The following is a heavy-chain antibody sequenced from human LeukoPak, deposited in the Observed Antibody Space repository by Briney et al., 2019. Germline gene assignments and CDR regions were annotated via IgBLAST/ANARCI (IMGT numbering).Heavy chain of an antibody. CDR1: GFTFSSYG. CDR3: ARGYSSSWLGYFDY. CDR2: VSPDGSIK. D-gene: IGHD6-13*01. V-gene: IGHV3-30*03. Sequence: GGSLRLSCAASGFTFSSYGIHWARQAPGKGLEWVAVVSPDGSIKYYADSVKGRFTISRDTSKNTVYLQMNSLGAEDTAFYYCARGYSSSWLGYFDYWGQGTLVTVSS. J-gene: IGHJ4*02.